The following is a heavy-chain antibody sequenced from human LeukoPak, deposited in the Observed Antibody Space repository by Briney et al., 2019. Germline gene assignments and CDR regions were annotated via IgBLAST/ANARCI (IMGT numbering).Heavy chain of an antibody. V-gene: IGHV1-69*13. CDR1: GGTFSSYA. CDR3: AKADSSSCYNTYVDY. CDR2: IIPIFGTA. D-gene: IGHD6-13*01. J-gene: IGHJ4*02. Sequence: SVKVSCKASGGTFSSYAISWVRQAPGHGLEWMGGIIPIFGTANYAQKFQGRVTITADESTSTAYMELSSLRSEDTAVYYCAKADSSSCYNTYVDYWGQGTLVTVSS.